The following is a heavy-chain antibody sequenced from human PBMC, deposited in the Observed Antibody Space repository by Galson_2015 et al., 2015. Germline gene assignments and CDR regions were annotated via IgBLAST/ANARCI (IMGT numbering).Heavy chain of an antibody. CDR3: ARDANRGGEFDY. CDR1: GFTFGSYA. D-gene: IGHD1-14*01. V-gene: IGHV3-7*03. J-gene: IGHJ4*02. Sequence: SLRLSCAASGFTFGSYAMSWVRQAPGKGLEWVAKIRYDGSQTFYVDSVKGRFTISRDNAENSLYLQMNSLRADDTAVYYCARDANRGGEFDYWGQGALVTVSS. CDR2: IRYDGSQT.